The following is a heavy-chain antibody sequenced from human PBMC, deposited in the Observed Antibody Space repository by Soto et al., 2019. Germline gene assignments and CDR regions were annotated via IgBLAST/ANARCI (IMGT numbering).Heavy chain of an antibody. CDR2: MTGSGGDI. V-gene: IGHV3-23*01. J-gene: IGHJ4*02. CDR3: AKDAVYGDGLWLAGN. D-gene: IGHD2-21*02. CDR1: GFSVSRYA. Sequence: EVQLLESGGGLVQPGGSLRLSCAASGFSVSRYAMMWVGQPPGKGQEWVAGMTGSGGDIRYADPVKGRFTISKDNSKKTLYSEMNSLRAEDTAIYYCAKDAVYGDGLWLAGNWGQGTLFTVSS.